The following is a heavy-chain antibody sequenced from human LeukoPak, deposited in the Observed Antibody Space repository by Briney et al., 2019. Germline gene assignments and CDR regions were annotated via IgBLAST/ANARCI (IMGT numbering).Heavy chain of an antibody. CDR1: GFTFSSYG. CDR3: ARSSGSYNFDY. Sequence: TGGSLRLSCAASGFTFSSYGMSWVRQAPGKGLEWVSVIYSGGSTYYADSVKGRFTISRDNSKNTLYLQMNSLRAEDTAVYYCARSSGSYNFDYWGQGTLVTVSS. CDR2: IYSGGST. D-gene: IGHD1-26*01. J-gene: IGHJ4*02. V-gene: IGHV3-66*01.